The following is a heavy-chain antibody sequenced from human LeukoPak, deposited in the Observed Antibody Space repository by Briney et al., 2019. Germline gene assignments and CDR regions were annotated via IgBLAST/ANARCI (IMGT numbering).Heavy chain of an antibody. Sequence: ASVKVSCKASGGTFSSYAISWVRQAPGQGLEWMGGIIPIFGTANYAQKFQGRVTITTDESTSTAYMELSSLRSEDTAVYYCATSIAAREYYYYYYMDVWSKGTTVTVSS. CDR3: ATSIAAREYYYYYYMDV. J-gene: IGHJ6*03. V-gene: IGHV1-69*05. CDR2: IIPIFGTA. CDR1: GGTFSSYA. D-gene: IGHD6-6*01.